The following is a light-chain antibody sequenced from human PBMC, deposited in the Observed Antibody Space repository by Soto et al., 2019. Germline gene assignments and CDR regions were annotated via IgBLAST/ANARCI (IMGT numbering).Light chain of an antibody. J-gene: IGKJ1*01. CDR2: DAS. V-gene: IGKV1-5*01. Sequence: DIQMTQSPSAVSASVGDSVTITCRAGQSISGWLAWYQQKPGKAPKLLIYDASSLEGGVPSRFTGSGSGTEFSLTISGLQPDDFATYYCQHYNNYPWTFGQGTKVEI. CDR3: QHYNNYPWT. CDR1: QSISGW.